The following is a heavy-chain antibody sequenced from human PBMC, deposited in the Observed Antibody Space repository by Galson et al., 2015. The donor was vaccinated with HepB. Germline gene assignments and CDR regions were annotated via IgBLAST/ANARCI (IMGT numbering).Heavy chain of an antibody. CDR2: ISSSSNYI. J-gene: IGHJ5*02. V-gene: IGHV3-21*04. Sequence: SLRLSCAASGFTFSSYSMNWVRQAPGKGLEWVSSISSSSNYIYYADSVKGRFTISRDDAQNSLYLQMNSLRAEDTAVYFCARATLGWFDPWGQGTLVTVSS. CDR3: ARATLGWFDP. CDR1: GFTFSSYS. D-gene: IGHD2/OR15-2a*01.